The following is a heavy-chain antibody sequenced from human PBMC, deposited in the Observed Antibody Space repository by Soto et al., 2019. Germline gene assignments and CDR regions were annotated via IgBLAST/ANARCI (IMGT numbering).Heavy chain of an antibody. CDR2: IYYSGST. D-gene: IGHD2-15*01. V-gene: IGHV4-59*01. J-gene: IGHJ6*02. CDR1: GFSISGYY. Sequence: SETLSLTCTVSGFSISGYYWTWIRQPPGKGLEWIGYIYYSGSTYNNPSLKSRVTMSLDTSKNQFSLKLSSVTAADTAVYYCAGRYCSGGSCLGPYGLDVWGQGTTVTVSS. CDR3: AGRYCSGGSCLGPYGLDV.